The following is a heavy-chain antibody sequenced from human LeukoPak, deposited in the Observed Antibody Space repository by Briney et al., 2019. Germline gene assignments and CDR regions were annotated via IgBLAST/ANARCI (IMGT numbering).Heavy chain of an antibody. CDR2: MYYTGST. J-gene: IGHJ4*02. Sequence: SETLSLTCTVSGDSISSSTYNWGWVRQPPGKGLEYIASMYYTGSTYYNPSLKSRVTISVDTSKSQFSLKLSSVTAADTAVYYCARRGPYGSGWFDYWGQGTLVTVSS. D-gene: IGHD6-19*01. CDR3: ARRGPYGSGWFDY. V-gene: IGHV4-39*07. CDR1: GDSISSSTYN.